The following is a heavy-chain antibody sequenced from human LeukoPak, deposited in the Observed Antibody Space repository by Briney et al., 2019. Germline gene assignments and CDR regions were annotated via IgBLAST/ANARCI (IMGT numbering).Heavy chain of an antibody. CDR1: GYTFTSYG. CDR3: ARGARGASYYYMDV. Sequence: ASVKVSCKASGYTFTSYGISWVRQAPGQGLEWMGWISAYNGNTNYAQKFQGRVTMTRDTSISTAYMELSRLRSDDTAVYYCARGARGASYYYMDVWGKGTAVTVSS. CDR2: ISAYNGNT. D-gene: IGHD1-26*01. J-gene: IGHJ6*03. V-gene: IGHV1-18*01.